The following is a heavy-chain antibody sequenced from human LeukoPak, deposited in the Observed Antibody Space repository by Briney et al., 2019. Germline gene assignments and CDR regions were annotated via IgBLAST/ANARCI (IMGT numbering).Heavy chain of an antibody. CDR1: GGSISSGSYY. CDR3: ARVTTGGYYNY. J-gene: IGHJ4*02. D-gene: IGHD3-22*01. Sequence: TLSLTCTVSGGSISSGSYYWSWIRQPAGKGLEWIGRIYTSGSTNYNPSLKSRVTISLDTSENHFSLKLSSVTAADTAVYYCARVTTGGYYNYWGQGTLVTVSS. CDR2: IYTSGST. V-gene: IGHV4-61*02.